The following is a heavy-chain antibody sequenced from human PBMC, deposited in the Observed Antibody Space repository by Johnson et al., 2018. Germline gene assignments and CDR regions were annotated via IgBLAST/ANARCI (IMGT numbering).Heavy chain of an antibody. Sequence: QVQLQESGPGLVKPSETLSLTCTVSGGSISSSSYYWGWIRQPPGKGLEWIGSIYYSGSTYYNPSLKSRVTISVDKSKNRFSLKMSSVTAADTAVYYCARDLKYRAYGNYYYYMDVWGKGTTVTVS. CDR1: GGSISSSSYY. J-gene: IGHJ6*03. CDR3: ARDLKYRAYGNYYYYMDV. D-gene: IGHD5-12*01. CDR2: IYYSGST. V-gene: IGHV4-39*07.